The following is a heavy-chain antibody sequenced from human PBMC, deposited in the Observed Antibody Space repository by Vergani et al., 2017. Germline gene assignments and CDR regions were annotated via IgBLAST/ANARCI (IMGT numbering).Heavy chain of an antibody. CDR3: AREGSVTTHFDY. J-gene: IGHJ4*02. V-gene: IGHV1-69*01. CDR2: IIPIFGTA. CDR1: GYTFTGYY. Sequence: QVQLVQSGAEVKKPGASVKVSCKASGYTFTGYYMHWVRQAPGQGLEWMGGIIPIFGTANYAQKFQGRVTITADESTSTAYMELSSLRSEDTAVYYCAREGSVTTHFDYWGQGTLVTVSS. D-gene: IGHD4-11*01.